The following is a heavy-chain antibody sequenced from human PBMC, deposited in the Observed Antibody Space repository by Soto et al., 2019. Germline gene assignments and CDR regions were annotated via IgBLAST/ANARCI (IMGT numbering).Heavy chain of an antibody. CDR3: ARGVYYGSGSYYPLFDY. CDR2: INAGNGNT. CDR1: GYTFTSYA. J-gene: IGHJ4*02. D-gene: IGHD3-10*01. Sequence: ASVKVSCKASGYTFTSYAMHWVRQAPGQRFEWMGWINAGNGNTKYSQKFQGRVTITRDTSASTAYMELSSLRSEDTAVYYCARGVYYGSGSYYPLFDYWGQGTLVTVSS. V-gene: IGHV1-3*01.